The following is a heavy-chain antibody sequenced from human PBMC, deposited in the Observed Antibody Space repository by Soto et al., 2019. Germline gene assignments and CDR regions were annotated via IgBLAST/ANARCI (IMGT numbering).Heavy chain of an antibody. CDR2: ISHTGSP. Sequence: SETLSLTCTVSGGSISNSGYFWAWMRQPPGKGLEWVGTISHTGSPRYNPSLKSRVTISVDTSKNQFSLRLPSVTAADTAVFYCASQLESTTYFDYWGRGTLVTVS. J-gene: IGHJ4*02. CDR1: GGSISNSGYF. D-gene: IGHD1-1*01. V-gene: IGHV4-39*01. CDR3: ASQLESTTYFDY.